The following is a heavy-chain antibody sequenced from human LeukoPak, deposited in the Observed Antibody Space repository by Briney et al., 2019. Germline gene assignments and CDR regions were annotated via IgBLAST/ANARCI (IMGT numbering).Heavy chain of an antibody. V-gene: IGHV3-23*01. CDR3: AKEIAVAGRPLVDS. CDR2: ISARDGST. CDR1: GFTFSSYV. D-gene: IGHD6-19*01. J-gene: IGHJ4*02. Sequence: GGSLRLSCAASGFTFSSYVMSWVRQAPGKGPEWVSGISARDGSTWYGDSGKGRFTISRDISKNTLYLQMNSLRADDTAVYYCAKEIAVAGRPLVDSWGQGTLVTVSS.